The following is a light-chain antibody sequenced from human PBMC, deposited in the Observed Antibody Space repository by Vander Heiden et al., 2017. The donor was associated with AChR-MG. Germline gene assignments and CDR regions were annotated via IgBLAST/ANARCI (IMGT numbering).Light chain of an antibody. CDR1: SSDVANYNY. J-gene: IGLJ2*01. Sequence: QSALTQPRSVSGSPGQSVTISCTGTSSDVANYNYVSWYQHHPGKAPKLMVYDGTKRPSGVPDRFSGSRSANTASLTISGLQAEDEADYYCCSYAGSYTVIFGGGTKLTVL. V-gene: IGLV2-11*01. CDR2: DGT. CDR3: CSYAGSYTVI.